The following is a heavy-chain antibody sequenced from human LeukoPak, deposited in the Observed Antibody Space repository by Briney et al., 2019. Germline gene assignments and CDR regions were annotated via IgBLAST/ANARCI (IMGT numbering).Heavy chain of an antibody. CDR3: AREFDY. J-gene: IGHJ4*02. CDR1: GGSFSGYY. V-gene: IGHV4-34*01. CDR2: INHSGST. Sequence: SETLSLTCAVYGGSFSGYYWSWIRQPPGKGLEWIGEINHSGSTNYNPSLKSRVTISVDTSKNQFSLKLTSIIAADTAVYYCAREFDYWGQGTLVTVSS.